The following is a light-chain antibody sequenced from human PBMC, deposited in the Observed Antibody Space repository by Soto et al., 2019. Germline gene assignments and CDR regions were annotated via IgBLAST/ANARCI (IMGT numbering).Light chain of an antibody. V-gene: IGKV3-20*01. CDR3: QHYISRFT. CDR2: GAS. J-gene: IGKJ3*01. Sequence: EIVLTQSPGTLSSSPGERATLSCRASQSVASTYLAWYQQKPGQAPRLLIYGASTRATGIPDRFSGSGSGTDFTLTISRLEPEDFAVYYCQHYISRFTFGPGTKVDIK. CDR1: QSVASTY.